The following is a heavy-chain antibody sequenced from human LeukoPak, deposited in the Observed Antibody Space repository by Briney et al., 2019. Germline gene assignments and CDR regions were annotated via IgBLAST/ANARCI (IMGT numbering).Heavy chain of an antibody. CDR2: IIPILGIA. CDR3: ASPGPHIVVVPAAMGYYYGMDV. D-gene: IGHD2-2*01. V-gene: IGHV1-69*04. J-gene: IGHJ6*02. CDR1: GGTFSSYA. Sequence: SVKVSCKASGGTFSSYAISWVRQAPGQGLEWMGRIIPILGIANYAQKFQGRVTITADKSTSTADMELSSLRSEDTAVYYCASPGPHIVVVPAAMGYYYGMDVWGQGTTVTVSS.